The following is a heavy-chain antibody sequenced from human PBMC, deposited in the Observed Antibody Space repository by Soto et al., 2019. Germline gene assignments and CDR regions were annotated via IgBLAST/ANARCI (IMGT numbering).Heavy chain of an antibody. D-gene: IGHD6-13*01. Sequence: QVQLQESGPGLVKPSRTLSLTCTVSGGSISSGGYYWSWIRQHPGKGLEWIGYIYYSGSTYYNPSLESRVTISVDTSKNQFSLKLSSVTAADTAVYYCAKGRSSSWTYWYFDLWGRGTLVTVSS. CDR1: GGSISSGGYY. V-gene: IGHV4-31*03. CDR3: AKGRSSSWTYWYFDL. CDR2: IYYSGST. J-gene: IGHJ2*01.